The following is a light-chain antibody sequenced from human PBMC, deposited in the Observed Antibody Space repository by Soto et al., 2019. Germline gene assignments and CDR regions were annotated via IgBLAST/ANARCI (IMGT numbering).Light chain of an antibody. CDR1: QSISSW. J-gene: IGKJ1*01. CDR3: QQYDISPWT. Sequence: DIHMTQSPAILSASVGDRVTITCRASQSISSWLAWYQQKRGKAPTLLIYGASLLQTGVPERFSGSGSGTDFTLTISRLQPEDFAPYYCQQYDISPWTFGQGTKV. CDR2: GAS. V-gene: IGKV1-5*01.